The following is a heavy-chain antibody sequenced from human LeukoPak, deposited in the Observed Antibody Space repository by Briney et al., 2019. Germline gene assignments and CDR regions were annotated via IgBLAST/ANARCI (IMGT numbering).Heavy chain of an antibody. CDR3: ARDTPGYGGDDFDY. D-gene: IGHD4-23*01. Sequence: GGSRRLSCAAAGFTFNTYGMQWVRQAPGKGREWMTFIQAGGDEYYYAESVKGRFTVSRDNSKNTLYLQMNSLRPEDTAVYYCARDTPGYGGDDFDYWGQGALVTVSS. CDR1: GFTFNTYG. V-gene: IGHV3-30*02. CDR2: IQAGGDEY. J-gene: IGHJ4*02.